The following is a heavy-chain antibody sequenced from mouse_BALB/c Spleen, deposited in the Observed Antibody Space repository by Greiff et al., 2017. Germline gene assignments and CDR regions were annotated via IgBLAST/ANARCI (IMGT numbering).Heavy chain of an antibody. CDR1: GYSITSGYY. CDR3: ARDRDYGPFYAMDY. Sequence: EVQLQQSGPGLVKPSQSLSLTCSVTGYSITSGYYWNWIRQFPGNKLEWMGYISYDGSNNYNPSLKNRISITRDTSKNQFFLKLNSVTTEDTATYYCARDRDYGPFYAMDYWGQGTSVTVSS. CDR2: ISYDGSN. J-gene: IGHJ4*01. D-gene: IGHD1-2*01. V-gene: IGHV3-6*02.